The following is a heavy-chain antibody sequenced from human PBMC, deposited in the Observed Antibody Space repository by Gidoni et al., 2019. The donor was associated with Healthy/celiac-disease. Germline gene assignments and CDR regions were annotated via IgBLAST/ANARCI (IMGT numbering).Heavy chain of an antibody. J-gene: IGHJ4*02. CDR2: IYYLGST. CDR3: ATETGERFDY. D-gene: IGHD7-27*01. Sequence: QAQLQESGPGLVKHSQTLSLTCTVSGGSISSVDSYWSWIRQPPGKGLEWIGYIYYLGSTYHNPSLKNRVTISVDTSKNQFSLKLSSVTAADTAVYYCATETGERFDYWGQGTLVTVSS. CDR1: GGSISSVDSY. V-gene: IGHV4-30-4*01.